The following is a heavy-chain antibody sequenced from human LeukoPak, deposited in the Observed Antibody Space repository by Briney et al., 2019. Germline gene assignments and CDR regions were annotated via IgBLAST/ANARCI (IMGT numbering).Heavy chain of an antibody. V-gene: IGHV3-23*01. CDR1: GFTFSSYA. CDR2: ISGSGGST. J-gene: IGHJ4*02. Sequence: GGSLRLSCAASGFTFSSYAMSWVRQAPGKGLEWVSAISGSGGSTYYADSVKGRFTISRDNSKNTLYLQMNSLRAEDTAVYYCAKDLGPRGFGEPYYFDYWGQGTLVTVSS. D-gene: IGHD3-10*01. CDR3: AKDLGPRGFGEPYYFDY.